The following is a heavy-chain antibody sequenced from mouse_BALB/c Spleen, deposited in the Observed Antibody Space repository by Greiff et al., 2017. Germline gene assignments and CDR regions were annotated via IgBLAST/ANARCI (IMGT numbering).Heavy chain of an antibody. CDR2: ISYSGST. J-gene: IGHJ2*01. D-gene: IGHD1-1*01. Sequence: EVKLMESGPGLVKPSQSLSLTCTVTGYSITSDYAWNWIRQFPGNKLEWMGYISYSGSTSYNPSLKSRISITRDTSKNQFFLQLNSVTTEDTATYYCARGYYGSSFDYWGQGTTLTVSS. CDR1: GYSITSDYA. V-gene: IGHV3-2*02. CDR3: ARGYYGSSFDY.